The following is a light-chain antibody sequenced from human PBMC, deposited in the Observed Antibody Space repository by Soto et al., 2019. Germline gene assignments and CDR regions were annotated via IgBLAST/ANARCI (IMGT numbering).Light chain of an antibody. Sequence: IMMPQSPATLSASVGDRVPISCRASQSISSWLAWYQQKPGKAPKLLIYKASTLKSGVPARFSGSGSGTEFTLTISSLQPDDFATYYCQHYNSYSEAFGQGTKVAIK. V-gene: IGKV1-5*03. CDR3: QHYNSYSEA. J-gene: IGKJ1*01. CDR1: QSISSW. CDR2: KAS.